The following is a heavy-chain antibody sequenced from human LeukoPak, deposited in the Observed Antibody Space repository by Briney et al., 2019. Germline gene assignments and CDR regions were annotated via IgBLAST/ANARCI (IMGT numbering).Heavy chain of an antibody. CDR2: IWYDESNK. D-gene: IGHD3-10*01. Sequence: GGSLRLSCAASGLAFSNYDMHWVRQAPGKGLEWVALIWYDESNKYYADSVRGRFTISRDNSKNTLYLQMNSLRVEDTAVYYCARGKLGSFDIWGQGTLVTVSS. CDR3: ARGKLGSFDI. CDR1: GLAFSNYD. V-gene: IGHV3-33*01. J-gene: IGHJ3*02.